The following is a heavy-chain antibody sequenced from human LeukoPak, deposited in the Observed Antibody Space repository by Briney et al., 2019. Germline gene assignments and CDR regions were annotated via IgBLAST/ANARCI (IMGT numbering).Heavy chain of an antibody. CDR2: ISVSGDWT. Sequence: GGSLRLSCEASGFTFSSYYMIWVRQAPGKGLEWVSVISVSGDWTYYADSVKGRFTISRDNSKNTLYLQMNSLRAEDTAVYYCARSITMVRGGYYFDYWGQGTLITVSS. J-gene: IGHJ4*02. CDR3: ARSITMVRGGYYFDY. V-gene: IGHV3-23*01. CDR1: GFTFSSYY. D-gene: IGHD3-10*01.